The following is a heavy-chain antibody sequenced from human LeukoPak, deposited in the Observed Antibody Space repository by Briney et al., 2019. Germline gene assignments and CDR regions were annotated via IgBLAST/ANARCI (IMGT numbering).Heavy chain of an antibody. CDR1: GFTFSSYS. CDR2: ISSSSSTI. Sequence: GGSLRLSCAASGFTFSSYSMNWVRQAPGKGLEWVSYISSSSSTIYYADSVKGRFTISRDNAKNSLYLRMDSLRDEDTAVYYCARAVVTAGYYYYMDVWGKGTTVTVSS. D-gene: IGHD2-21*01. CDR3: ARAVVTAGYYYYMDV. V-gene: IGHV3-48*02. J-gene: IGHJ6*03.